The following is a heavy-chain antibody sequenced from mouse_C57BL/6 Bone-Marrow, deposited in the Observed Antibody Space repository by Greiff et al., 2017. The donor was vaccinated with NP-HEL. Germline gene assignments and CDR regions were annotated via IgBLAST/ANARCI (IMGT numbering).Heavy chain of an antibody. J-gene: IGHJ1*03. CDR2: IDPRDGST. V-gene: IGHV1-85*01. CDR3: ARTYGSRYWYFYV. D-gene: IGHD1-1*01. Sequence: QVQLQQSGPELVKPGASVKLSCKASGYTFTSYDINWVKQRPGRGLEWIGWIDPRDGSTKSNEKFKGKATLTVDTSSSTAYMELHRLTSEDSAVYFCARTYGSRYWYFYVWGTGTTVTVSS. CDR1: GYTFTSYD.